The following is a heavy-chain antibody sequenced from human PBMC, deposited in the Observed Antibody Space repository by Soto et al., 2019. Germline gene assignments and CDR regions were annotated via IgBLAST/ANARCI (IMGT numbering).Heavy chain of an antibody. Sequence: SETLSLTCAVYGGSFSGYYWSWIRQPPGKGLEWIGEINHSGSTNYNPSLKSRVTISVDTSKNQFSLKLSSVTAADTAVYYCARRYYDFWSVTSRYFDYWGQGTLVTVSS. CDR1: GGSFSGYY. D-gene: IGHD3-3*01. CDR3: ARRYYDFWSVTSRYFDY. V-gene: IGHV4-34*01. CDR2: INHSGST. J-gene: IGHJ4*02.